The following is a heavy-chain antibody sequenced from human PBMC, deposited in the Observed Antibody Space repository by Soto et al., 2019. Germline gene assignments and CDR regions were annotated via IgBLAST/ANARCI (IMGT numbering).Heavy chain of an antibody. CDR3: AREPSPDYDFWSGYWRADY. CDR2: ISAYNGNT. CDR1: GYTFTSYG. Sequence: ASVKVSCKASGYTFTSYGISWVRQAPGQGLEWMGWISAYNGNTNYAQKLQGRVTMTTDTSTSTAYMELRSLRSDDTAVYYCAREPSPDYDFWSGYWRADYWGQGTPVTVSS. J-gene: IGHJ4*02. V-gene: IGHV1-18*01. D-gene: IGHD3-3*01.